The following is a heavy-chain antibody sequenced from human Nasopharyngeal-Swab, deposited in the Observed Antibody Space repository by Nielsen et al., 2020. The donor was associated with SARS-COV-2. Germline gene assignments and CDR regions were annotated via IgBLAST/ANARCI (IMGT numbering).Heavy chain of an antibody. CDR2: IYWNDDK. J-gene: IGHJ5*02. Sequence: SGPTLVNPTQTLTLTCTFSGFPLSTSGVGVGWIRQLPGKALEWLALIYWNDDKRYSPSLKSRLTITKDTSKNQVVLTMTNMDPVDTATYYCAHSEVVVVPAAKPWFDPWGQGTLVTVSS. CDR3: AHSEVVVVPAAKPWFDP. D-gene: IGHD2-2*01. V-gene: IGHV2-5*01. CDR1: GFPLSTSGVG.